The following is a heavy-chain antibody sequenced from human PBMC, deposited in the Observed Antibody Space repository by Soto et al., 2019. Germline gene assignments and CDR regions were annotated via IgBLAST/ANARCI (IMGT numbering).Heavy chain of an antibody. CDR2: ISSNGGST. CDR1: VFTFSSYA. V-gene: IGHV3-64D*06. CDR3: VKGRTGRWLQLDAFDI. J-gene: IGHJ3*02. D-gene: IGHD5-12*01. Sequence: GGSLRLSCSASVFTFSSYAMHWVRHSPGKGLEYVSAISSNGGSTYYADSVKGRFTISRDNSKNTLYLQMSSLRAEDTAVYYCVKGRTGRWLQLDAFDIWGQGTMVIVSS.